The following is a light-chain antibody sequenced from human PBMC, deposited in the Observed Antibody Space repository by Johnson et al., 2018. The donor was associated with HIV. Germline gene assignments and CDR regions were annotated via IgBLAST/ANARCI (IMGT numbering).Light chain of an antibody. CDR3: GTWDSSLSGGV. Sequence: QAVLTQPPSVSAAPGQKVTISCSGSSSNIGNNYVSWYQQLPGTAPKLLIYDNNKRPSGIPDRFSGSKSGTSATLGITGLQTGDGADYYCGTWDSSLSGGVFGTGTKVTVL. CDR2: DNN. CDR1: SSNIGNNY. J-gene: IGLJ1*01. V-gene: IGLV1-51*01.